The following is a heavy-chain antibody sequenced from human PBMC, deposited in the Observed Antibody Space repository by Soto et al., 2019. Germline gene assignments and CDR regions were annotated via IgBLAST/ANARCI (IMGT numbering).Heavy chain of an antibody. Sequence: GGSLRLSCAASGFTFSSYWMHWVRQAPGKGLVWVSRINSDGSSTSYADSVKGRFTISRDNAKNTLYLQMNSLRAEDTAVYYCAISYYDFWSGSQGYFDYWGQGT. D-gene: IGHD3-3*01. V-gene: IGHV3-74*01. J-gene: IGHJ4*02. CDR2: INSDGSST. CDR3: AISYYDFWSGSQGYFDY. CDR1: GFTFSSYW.